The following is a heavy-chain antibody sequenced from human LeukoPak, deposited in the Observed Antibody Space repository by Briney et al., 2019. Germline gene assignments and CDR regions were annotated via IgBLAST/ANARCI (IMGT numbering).Heavy chain of an antibody. CDR3: ARDSGYSGYDWGYYFDY. Sequence: PSETLSLTCAVYGGSFSGYYWSWIRQPPGKGLEWIGEINHSGSTNYNPSLKSRVTISVDTSKNQFSLKLSSVTAADTAVYYCARDSGYSGYDWGYYFDYWGQGTLVTVSS. V-gene: IGHV4-34*01. CDR2: INHSGST. D-gene: IGHD5-12*01. CDR1: GGSFSGYY. J-gene: IGHJ4*02.